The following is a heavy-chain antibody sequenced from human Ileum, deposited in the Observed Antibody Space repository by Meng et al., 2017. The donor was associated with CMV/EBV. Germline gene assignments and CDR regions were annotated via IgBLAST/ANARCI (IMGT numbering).Heavy chain of an antibody. V-gene: IGHV7-4-1*02. J-gene: IGHJ4*02. CDR2: IDTNTGNP. CDR1: GYTFTNNN. D-gene: IGHD1-26*01. CDR3: ARDGLSGRYFDY. Sequence: CNTSGYTFTNNNIIWVRQAPGQGPEWMGWIDTNTGNPTYAQGFTGRFVFSLDTSVNTAYLQISSLKAEDTAVYYCARDGLSGRYFDYWGQGTLVTVSS.